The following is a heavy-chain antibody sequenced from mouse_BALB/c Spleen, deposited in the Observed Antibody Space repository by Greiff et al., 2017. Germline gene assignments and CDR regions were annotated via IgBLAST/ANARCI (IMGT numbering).Heavy chain of an antibody. CDR3: ARSLRGY. J-gene: IGHJ2*01. CDR2: IYPGDGDT. CDR1: GYAFSSSW. D-gene: IGHD1-1*01. V-gene: IGHV1-82*01. Sequence: QVQLQQSGPELVKPGASVKISCKASGYAFSSSWMNWVKQRPGQGLEWIGRIYPGDGDTNYNGKFKGKATLTADKSSSTAYMQLSSLTSVDSAVYFCARSLRGYWGQGTTLTVSS.